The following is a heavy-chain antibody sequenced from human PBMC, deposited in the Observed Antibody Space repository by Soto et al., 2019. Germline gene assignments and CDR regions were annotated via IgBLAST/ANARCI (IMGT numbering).Heavy chain of an antibody. D-gene: IGHD4-17*01. J-gene: IGHJ6*02. CDR3: ARDGQSYGDYWVYYGMDV. V-gene: IGHV1-69*01. CDR2: IIPIVGTA. CDR1: GGTFSSYA. Sequence: QVQLVQSGAEVKKPGSSVKVSCKASGGTFSSYAISWVRQAPGQGLEWMGGIIPIVGTANSAQKFQGRVTITADESTSTAYMELSSLRSEDTAVYYCARDGQSYGDYWVYYGMDVWGQGTTVTVSS.